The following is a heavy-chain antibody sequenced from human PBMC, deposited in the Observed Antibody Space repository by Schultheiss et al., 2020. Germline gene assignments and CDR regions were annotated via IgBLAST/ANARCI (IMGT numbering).Heavy chain of an antibody. D-gene: IGHD3-9*01. CDR3: ARVSVERDILTGYYKDSAYYYYGIHV. CDR1: GASVSSNSAA. CDR2: TYYRSKWYN. V-gene: IGHV6-1*01. J-gene: IGHJ6*02. Sequence: SQTLSLTCAISGASVSSNSAAWNWIRQSPSRGLEWLGRTYYRSKWYNDYAVSVKSRITIKPDTSKNEFSLQLNSVTPDDTAVYYCARVSVERDILTGYYKDSAYYYYGIHVWCQGTTVNVAS.